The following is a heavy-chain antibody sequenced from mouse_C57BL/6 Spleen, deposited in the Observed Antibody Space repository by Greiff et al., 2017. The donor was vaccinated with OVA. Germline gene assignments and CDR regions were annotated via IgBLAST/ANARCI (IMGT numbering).Heavy chain of an antibody. CDR2: IDPSDSYT. CDR1: GYTFTSYW. V-gene: IGHV1-69*01. Sequence: VQLQQSGAELVMPGASVKLSCKASGYTFTSYWMHWVKQRPGQGLEWIGEIDPSDSYTNYNQKFKGKSTLTVDKSSSTAYMQLSSLTSEDSAVYYCAREYSNYSFAYWGQGTLVTVSA. J-gene: IGHJ3*01. D-gene: IGHD2-5*01. CDR3: AREYSNYSFAY.